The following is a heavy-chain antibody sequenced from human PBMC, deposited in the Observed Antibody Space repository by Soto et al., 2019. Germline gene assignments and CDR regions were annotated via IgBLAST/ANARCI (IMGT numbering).Heavy chain of an antibody. CDR1: GFTFSDYY. Sequence: PGGSLRLSCTASGFTFSDYYMSWIRQAPGKGLDWVSYISSSGSTIYYADSVKGRFTISRDNAKNSLYLQMNSLRAEDTAVYYCARVTVTTTYYYYYMDVWGKGTTVTVSS. CDR2: ISSSGSTI. J-gene: IGHJ6*03. V-gene: IGHV3-11*01. D-gene: IGHD4-4*01. CDR3: ARVTVTTTYYYYYMDV.